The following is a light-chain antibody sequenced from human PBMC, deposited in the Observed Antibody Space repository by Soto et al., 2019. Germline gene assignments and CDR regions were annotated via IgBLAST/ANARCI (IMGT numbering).Light chain of an antibody. J-gene: IGKJ1*01. V-gene: IGKV1-39*01. CDR3: QQNFNFPRT. CDR2: AAT. Sequence: DIQMTQSPSSLSASVGDRVTITCRASQSISRYLNWYQQKPGKAPNLLIDAATTLQSGVPSRFSGTGSGADFTLTISSLQPEDFATYYCQQNFNFPRTFGQGTKVDI. CDR1: QSISRY.